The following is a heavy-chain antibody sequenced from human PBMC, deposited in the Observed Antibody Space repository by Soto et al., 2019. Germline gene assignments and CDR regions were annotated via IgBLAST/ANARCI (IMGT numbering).Heavy chain of an antibody. CDR3: ARVWGYYFDY. CDR2: IYYSGST. CDR1: GGSVSSGSYY. Sequence: SETLSLTCTVSGGSVSSGSYYWSWIRQPPGKGLEWIGYIYYSGSTNYNPSLKSRVTISVDTSKNQFSMKLSSVTAAGTAVYYCARVWGYYFDYWGQGTRVTVSS. V-gene: IGHV4-61*01. J-gene: IGHJ4*02. D-gene: IGHD2-21*01.